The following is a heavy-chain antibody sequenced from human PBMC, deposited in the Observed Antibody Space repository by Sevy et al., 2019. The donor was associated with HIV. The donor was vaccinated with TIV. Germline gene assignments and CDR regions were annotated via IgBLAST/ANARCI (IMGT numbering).Heavy chain of an antibody. D-gene: IGHD3-16*01. CDR1: GFIFGDYD. Sequence: GGSLRLSCTVSGFIFGDYDMHWDRQAPGKGLEWVSLILDRGDQTFYGKSVKGRSTISRDNAKNTLYLQMSRLRHEDTAVYYCVAEPPSGGHGNYHYGLDLWGQGTTVTVSS. CDR3: VAEPPSGGHGNYHYGLDL. J-gene: IGHJ6*02. CDR2: ILDRGDQT. V-gene: IGHV3-30*03.